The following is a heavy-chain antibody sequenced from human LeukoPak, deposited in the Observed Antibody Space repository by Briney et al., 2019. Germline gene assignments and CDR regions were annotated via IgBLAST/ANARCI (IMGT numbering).Heavy chain of an antibody. V-gene: IGHV4-59*01. J-gene: IGHJ4*02. CDR2: IYYSGST. CDR3: ASGSYYFDY. CDR1: GFTFSGSA. Sequence: GSLRLSCAASGFTFSGSAMSWVRQAPGEGLEWIGYIYYSGSTKYNPSLKSRVTISVDTSKNQFSLKVSSVTAADTAVYYCASGSYYFDYWGQGTLVTVSS. D-gene: IGHD1-26*01.